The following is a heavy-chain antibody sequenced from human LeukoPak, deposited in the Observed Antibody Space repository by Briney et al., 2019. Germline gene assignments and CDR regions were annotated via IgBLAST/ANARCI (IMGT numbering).Heavy chain of an antibody. CDR2: ISGSGDNT. CDR1: GFTFSNYA. D-gene: IGHD1-1*01. CDR3: ARKGTGTDALDI. Sequence: GGSLRLSCAASGFTFSNYAMSWVRQAPGKGLEWVSAISGSGDNTDYADSVKGRFTISRDDSKNALYLQMSSLRAEDTAVYYCARKGTGTDALDIWGQGRLVTVSS. V-gene: IGHV3-23*01. J-gene: IGHJ3*02.